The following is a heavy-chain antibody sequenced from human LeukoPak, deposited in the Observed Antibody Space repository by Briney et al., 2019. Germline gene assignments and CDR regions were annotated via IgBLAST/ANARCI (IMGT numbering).Heavy chain of an antibody. D-gene: IGHD3-10*01. Sequence: SETLSLTCTVSGGSISSGGYYWSWIRQPPGKGLEWIGYIYHSGSTYYNPSLKSRVTISVDRSKNQFSLKLSSVTAADTAVYYCARGRYYGSEFDSWGQGILVTVSS. CDR2: IYHSGST. CDR1: GGSISSGGYY. J-gene: IGHJ4*02. V-gene: IGHV4-30-2*01. CDR3: ARGRYYGSEFDS.